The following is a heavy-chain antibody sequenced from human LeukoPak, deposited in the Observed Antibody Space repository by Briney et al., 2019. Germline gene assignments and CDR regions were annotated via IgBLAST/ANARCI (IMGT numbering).Heavy chain of an antibody. Sequence: ASVKVSCKASGYTFTSYDINWVRQATGQGLEWMGWMNPNSGNTGYAQKFQGRVIMTRNTSISTAYMELSSLRSEDTAVYYCARPSIRARAFDIWGQGTMVTVSS. D-gene: IGHD3-3*02. CDR3: ARPSIRARAFDI. CDR2: MNPNSGNT. CDR1: GYTFTSYD. J-gene: IGHJ3*02. V-gene: IGHV1-8*01.